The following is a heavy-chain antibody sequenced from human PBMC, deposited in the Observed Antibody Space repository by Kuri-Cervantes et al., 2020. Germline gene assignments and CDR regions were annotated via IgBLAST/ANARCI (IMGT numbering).Heavy chain of an antibody. Sequence: GGSLRLSCAASGFTFSSYGMHWVRQAPGKGLEWVAVIWYDGSNKYYADSVKGRFTISRDNSKNTLYPQMNSLRAEDTAVYYCARDLGATMRVMGYWGQGTLVTVSS. J-gene: IGHJ4*02. CDR3: ARDLGATMRVMGY. CDR1: GFTFSSYG. CDR2: IWYDGSNK. D-gene: IGHD1-26*01. V-gene: IGHV3-33*01.